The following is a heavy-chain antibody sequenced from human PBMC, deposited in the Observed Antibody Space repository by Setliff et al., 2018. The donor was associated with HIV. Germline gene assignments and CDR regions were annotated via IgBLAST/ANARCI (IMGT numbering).Heavy chain of an antibody. Sequence: GSGPTLVNPTQTLTVTCTFSGFSLYTRGVGVGWIRQPPGKALEWLAVIYWDDYKHYSPSLKNRLTVTKDTSKNQVVLTMTNMDPVDTATYYCAHSVSCSGGSCYSPGPQNYYMDVWGKGTTVTVSS. D-gene: IGHD2-15*01. CDR2: IYWDDYK. CDR1: GFSLYTRGVG. V-gene: IGHV2-5*02. J-gene: IGHJ6*03. CDR3: AHSVSCSGGSCYSPGPQNYYMDV.